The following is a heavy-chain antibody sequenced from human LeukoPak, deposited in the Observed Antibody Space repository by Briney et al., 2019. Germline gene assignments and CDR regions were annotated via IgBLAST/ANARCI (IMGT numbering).Heavy chain of an antibody. CDR2: IYTSRST. V-gene: IGHV4-61*02. D-gene: IGHD5-12*01. Sequence: SQTLSLTCTVSGGSISSGSYYWSWIRQPAGKGLEWIGRIYTSRSTNYNPSLKSRVTISVDTSKNQFSLKLSSVPAADTAVYYCARVRKWQLDYWGQGTLVTVSS. J-gene: IGHJ4*02. CDR3: ARVRKWQLDY. CDR1: GGSISSGSYY.